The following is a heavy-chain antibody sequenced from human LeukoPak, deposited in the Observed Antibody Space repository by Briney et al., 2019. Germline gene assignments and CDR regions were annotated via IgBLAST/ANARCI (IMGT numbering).Heavy chain of an antibody. Sequence: SETLSLTCAVYGGSFSGYYWSWIRQPPGKGLEWIGYIHYSGSTYYNPSLTSRVTISVDTSKNQFSLRLSSVTAADTAVYYCAREGSRDFWSGPVYYFDYWGQGTLVTVSS. V-gene: IGHV4-59*01. D-gene: IGHD3-3*01. J-gene: IGHJ4*02. CDR3: AREGSRDFWSGPVYYFDY. CDR1: GGSFSGYY. CDR2: IHYSGST.